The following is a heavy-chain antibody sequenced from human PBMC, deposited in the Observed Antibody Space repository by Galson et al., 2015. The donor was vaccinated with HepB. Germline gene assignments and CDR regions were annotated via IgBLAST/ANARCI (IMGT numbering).Heavy chain of an antibody. Sequence: QSGAEVKKPGESLKISCKGSGYSFTSYWIGWVRQMPGKGLEWMGTIYPGDSDTRYSPSFQGQVTISADKSISTAYLQWSSLKASDTAMYYCARHRGYSSSRDYYYYGMDVWGQGTTATVSS. CDR1: GYSFTSYW. J-gene: IGHJ6*02. V-gene: IGHV5-51*01. CDR2: IYPGDSDT. D-gene: IGHD6-6*01. CDR3: ARHRGYSSSRDYYYYGMDV.